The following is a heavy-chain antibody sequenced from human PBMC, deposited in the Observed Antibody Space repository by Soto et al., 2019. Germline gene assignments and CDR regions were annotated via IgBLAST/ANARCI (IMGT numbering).Heavy chain of an antibody. CDR2: IYHSGST. Sequence: PSETLSLTCAVSGGSISSGGYSWSWIRQPPGKGLEWIGYIYHSGSTYYNPSLKSRVTISVDRSKNQFSLTLSSMTAADTAVYYCALSSMAVVPEYWGQGTLVTVSS. J-gene: IGHJ4*02. CDR1: GGSISSGGYS. CDR3: ALSSMAVVPEY. V-gene: IGHV4-30-2*02. D-gene: IGHD3-22*01.